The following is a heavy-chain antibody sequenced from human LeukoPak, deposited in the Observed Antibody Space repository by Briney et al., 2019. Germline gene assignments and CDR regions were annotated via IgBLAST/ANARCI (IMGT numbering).Heavy chain of an antibody. CDR3: ASSTLAPSQPVDP. D-gene: IGHD6-6*01. CDR2: IYYSGST. CDR1: GGSISSSSFY. J-gene: IGHJ5*02. Sequence: ESLSLTCTVSGGSISSSSFYWGWIRQPPGKGLEWIGTIYYSGSTYYNPSLKSRVTISVDTSKNQFSLKLSSVTAADTAVYYCASSTLAPSQPVDPWGQGTLVTVSS. V-gene: IGHV4-39*01.